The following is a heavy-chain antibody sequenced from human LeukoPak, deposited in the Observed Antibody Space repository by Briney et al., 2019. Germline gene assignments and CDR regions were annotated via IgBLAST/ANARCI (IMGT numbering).Heavy chain of an antibody. Sequence: SETLSLTCTVSGGSISGSFWSWIRQPPGKGLEWIGYIYYSGSTNYHPSLKSGLTISVDTSKNQLSLQLSSVTAADSAVYYCARHINSGFDYWGQGTLVTVSS. CDR1: GGSISGSF. V-gene: IGHV4-59*08. CDR2: IYYSGST. CDR3: ARHINSGFDY. J-gene: IGHJ4*02. D-gene: IGHD6-19*01.